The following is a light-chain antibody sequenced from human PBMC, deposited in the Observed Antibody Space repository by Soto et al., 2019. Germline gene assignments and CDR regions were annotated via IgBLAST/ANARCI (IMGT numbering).Light chain of an antibody. J-gene: IGKJ1*01. Sequence: DIPITQSPSTLSASVGARVTITCRASQSISSWLAWYQQKPGKAPKLLIYDASSLLSGVPPRFSGSGSGTEFTLTIRSLQPDDFAPYFCQQYNNYPRTYGHGTKVAIK. CDR2: DAS. CDR3: QQYNNYPRT. CDR1: QSISSW. V-gene: IGKV1-5*01.